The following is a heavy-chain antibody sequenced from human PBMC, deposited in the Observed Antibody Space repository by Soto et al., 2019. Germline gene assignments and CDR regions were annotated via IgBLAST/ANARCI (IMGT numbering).Heavy chain of an antibody. Sequence: PSETLSLTCAVYGGSFSGYYWSWIRQPPGKGLEWIGEINHSGSTNYNPSLKSRVTISVDTSKNQFSLKLSSVTAADTAVYYCARGGRKSSGWYEAPRYYYGIDVCGQGPTVTVYS. V-gene: IGHV4-34*01. J-gene: IGHJ6*02. CDR1: GGSFSGYY. CDR2: INHSGST. D-gene: IGHD6-19*01. CDR3: ARGGRKSSGWYEAPRYYYGIDV.